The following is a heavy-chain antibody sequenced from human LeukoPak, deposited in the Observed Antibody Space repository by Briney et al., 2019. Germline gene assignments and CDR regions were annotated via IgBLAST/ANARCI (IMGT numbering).Heavy chain of an antibody. CDR1: GGSISSYY. V-gene: IGHV4-4*07. D-gene: IGHD2-21*02. Sequence: SETLSLTCTGSGGSISSYYWSWIRQPAGKALEWVGHIYTSGNTNYNPSLKSRVTMSVDTSKNQFSLKLTSLTAADTAVYYCARSVRVTSNMYYFDYWGQGTLVTVSS. CDR2: IYTSGNT. CDR3: ARSVRVTSNMYYFDY. J-gene: IGHJ4*02.